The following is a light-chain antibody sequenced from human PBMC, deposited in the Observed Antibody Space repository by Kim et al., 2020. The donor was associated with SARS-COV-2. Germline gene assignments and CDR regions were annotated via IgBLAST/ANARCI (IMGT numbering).Light chain of an antibody. CDR3: AAWDDSLSGPV. J-gene: IGLJ3*02. Sequence: GQRVTIPCSGSSSNIGSNYVYWYQQLPGTAPKLLIYRNNQRPSGVPDRFSGSKSGTSASLAISGLLSEDEADYYCAAWDDSLSGPVFGGGTKLTVL. CDR2: RNN. V-gene: IGLV1-47*01. CDR1: SSNIGSNY.